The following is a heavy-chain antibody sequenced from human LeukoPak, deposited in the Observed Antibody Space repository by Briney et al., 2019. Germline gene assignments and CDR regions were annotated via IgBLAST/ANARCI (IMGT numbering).Heavy chain of an antibody. CDR2: IRYDGSNK. V-gene: IGHV3-30*02. Sequence: GGSLRLSYAASGFTFSSYGMHWVRQAPGKGLEWVAFIRYDGSNKYYADSVKGRFTISRDNSKNTLYLQMNSLRAEDTAVYYCAKDEGYCSSTSCSSYYYYYYMDVWGKGTTVTVSS. CDR3: AKDEGYCSSTSCSSYYYYYYMDV. CDR1: GFTFSSYG. J-gene: IGHJ6*03. D-gene: IGHD2-2*01.